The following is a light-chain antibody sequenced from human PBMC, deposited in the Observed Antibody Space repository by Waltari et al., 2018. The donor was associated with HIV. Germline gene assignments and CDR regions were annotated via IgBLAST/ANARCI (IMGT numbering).Light chain of an antibody. V-gene: IGKV3-20*01. CDR1: QRLHNDF. CDR2: GAS. J-gene: IGKJ2*02. CDR3: QQYGTSARST. Sequence: EIALPHYPATVTLSPGEGTTLSCRASQRLHNDFLACYQQKPDQAPRLLISGASRRDTSIPDRFIGRGSGTDFTHSISILEPEDFAVYFCQQYGTSARSTFSHGTKVK.